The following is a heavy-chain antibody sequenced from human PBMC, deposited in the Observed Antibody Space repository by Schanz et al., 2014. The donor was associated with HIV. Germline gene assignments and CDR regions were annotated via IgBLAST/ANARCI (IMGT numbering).Heavy chain of an antibody. V-gene: IGHV3-33*01. J-gene: IGHJ5*02. D-gene: IGHD6-13*01. CDR3: AREYYSRNWNWFDP. CDR2: IWYDGTNI. Sequence: QEQLVESGGGVVQPGKSLRLSCAASGFTFRNFGMHWVRQAPGKGLEWVAVIWYDGTNIDYADSVKGRFTVSRDNSKNMLYLQMNSLRAEDTAVYYCAREYYSRNWNWFDPWGQGTPATISS. CDR1: GFTFRNFG.